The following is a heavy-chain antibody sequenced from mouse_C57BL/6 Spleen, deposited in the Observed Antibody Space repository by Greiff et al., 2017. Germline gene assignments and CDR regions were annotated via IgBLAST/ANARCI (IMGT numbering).Heavy chain of an antibody. V-gene: IGHV1-15*01. CDR1: GYTFTDYE. D-gene: IGHD1-1*01. CDR3: TRRGIYYGSSQRHFDY. J-gene: IGHJ2*01. Sequence: QVQLQQSGAELVRPGASVTLSCKASGYTFTDYEMHWVKQTPVHGLEWIGAIDPETGGTAYNQKFKGKAILTADKSSSTAYMELRSLTSEDSAVYYCTRRGIYYGSSQRHFDYWGQGTTLTVSS. CDR2: IDPETGGT.